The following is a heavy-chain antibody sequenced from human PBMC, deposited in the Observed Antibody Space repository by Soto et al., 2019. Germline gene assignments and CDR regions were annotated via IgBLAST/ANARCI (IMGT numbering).Heavy chain of an antibody. CDR3: AREGAAAGGRGDYYYYGMDV. CDR2: IYYSGGT. D-gene: IGHD6-13*01. Sequence: SETLSLTCTVSGGSISSGDYYWSWIRQPPGKGLEWIGYIYYSGGTYYNPSLKSRVTISVDTSKNQFSLKLSSVTAADTAVYYCAREGAAAGGRGDYYYYGMDVWGQGTTVTVSS. V-gene: IGHV4-30-4*01. CDR1: GGSISSGDYY. J-gene: IGHJ6*02.